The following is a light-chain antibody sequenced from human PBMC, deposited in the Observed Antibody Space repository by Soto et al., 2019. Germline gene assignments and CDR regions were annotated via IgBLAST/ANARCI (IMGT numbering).Light chain of an antibody. V-gene: IGKV3-15*01. CDR3: QQYNNWTPYT. Sequence: EIVMTQSPATLSVSPGERATLSCRASQSVSSNLAWYQQKPGQAPRLLIYGASTRATGIPARFSGSGSGTEFNITISSLQSEDFAVYSCQQYNNWTPYTFGQGPKLEIK. J-gene: IGKJ2*01. CDR2: GAS. CDR1: QSVSSN.